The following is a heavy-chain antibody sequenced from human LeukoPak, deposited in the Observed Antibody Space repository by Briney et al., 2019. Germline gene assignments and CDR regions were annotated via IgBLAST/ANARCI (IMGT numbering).Heavy chain of an antibody. CDR2: IYYSGST. J-gene: IGHJ3*02. Sequence: SETLSLTCTVSGGSISSYYWSWIRQPPGKGLEWIGYIYYSGSTNYNPSLKSRVTISVDTSKNQFSLKLSSVTAADTAVYYCARFRYDAFDIWGQGTMVTVSS. CDR3: ARFRYDAFDI. CDR1: GGSISSYY. V-gene: IGHV4-59*08.